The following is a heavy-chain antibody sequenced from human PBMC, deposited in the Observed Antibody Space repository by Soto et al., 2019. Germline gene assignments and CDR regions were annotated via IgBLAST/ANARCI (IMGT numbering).Heavy chain of an antibody. J-gene: IGHJ4*02. Sequence: GGSLRLSCAASGFTFSSYHMHWVRQAPGKGLEYVAAITSNGSTTYYADSVKGRFTISRDNSKNTLYLQMNSLRAEDTAVYYCARDREGTANDLTFDYWGQGALVTVSS. D-gene: IGHD3-3*01. CDR3: ARDREGTANDLTFDY. V-gene: IGHV3-64*02. CDR2: ITSNGSTT. CDR1: GFTFSSYH.